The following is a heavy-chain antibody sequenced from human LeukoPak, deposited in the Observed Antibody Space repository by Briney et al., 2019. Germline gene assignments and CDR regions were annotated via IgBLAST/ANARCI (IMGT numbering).Heavy chain of an antibody. Sequence: GGSLRLSCAASGFTFSSYSLNWVRQAPGKGLEWVSSITSSSRYIYYADSVKGRFSISRDNAKNSLYLQMNSLRAEDTAVYYCARRTEPYCSGETCYPHFYYYMDVWGKGTTVTVSS. CDR1: GFTFSSYS. V-gene: IGHV3-21*01. CDR2: ITSSSRYI. J-gene: IGHJ6*03. CDR3: ARRTEPYCSGETCYPHFYYYMDV. D-gene: IGHD2-15*01.